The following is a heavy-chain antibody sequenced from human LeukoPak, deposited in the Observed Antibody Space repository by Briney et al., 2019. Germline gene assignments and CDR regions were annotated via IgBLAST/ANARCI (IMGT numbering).Heavy chain of an antibody. V-gene: IGHV3-7*01. Sequence: GGSLRLSCAASGFTFSSYWMSWVRQAPGKGLEWVANIKQDGREKYYVDSVKGRFTISRDNAKNSLYLQMNSLRAEDTAVYYCARDDYGDYGTRYYYYGMDVWGQGTTVTVSS. CDR2: IKQDGREK. CDR1: GFTFSSYW. CDR3: ARDDYGDYGTRYYYYGMDV. J-gene: IGHJ6*02. D-gene: IGHD4-17*01.